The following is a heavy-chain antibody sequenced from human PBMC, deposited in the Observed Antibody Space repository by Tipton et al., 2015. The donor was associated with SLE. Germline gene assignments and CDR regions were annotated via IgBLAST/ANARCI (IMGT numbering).Heavy chain of an antibody. CDR2: VYYSGYT. CDR1: GGSIRSSNYY. Sequence: LRLSCTVSGGSIRSSNYYWGWIRQPPGKGLEWIGSVYYSGYTFYNPSLKSRVTISGDTSKNQFSLRVSSVTAADTAVYYCAVRTVGATSVGKTPFDHWGQGTLVAVSS. J-gene: IGHJ4*02. V-gene: IGHV4-39*07. D-gene: IGHD1-26*01. CDR3: AVRTVGATSVGKTPFDH.